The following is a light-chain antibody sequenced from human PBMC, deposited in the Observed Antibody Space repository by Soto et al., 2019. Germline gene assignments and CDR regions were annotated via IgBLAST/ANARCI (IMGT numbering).Light chain of an antibody. V-gene: IGLV2-14*01. Sequence: QSVLTQPASVSGSPGQWITISCTGTSSDVGGYNYVSWYQQHPGKAPKLMIYEVSNRPSGVSNPFSGSKSGNTASLTISGLQAEDEADYYCSSYTSRSTRVFGGGTKLTVL. CDR2: EVS. CDR3: SSYTSRSTRV. J-gene: IGLJ3*02. CDR1: SSDVGGYNY.